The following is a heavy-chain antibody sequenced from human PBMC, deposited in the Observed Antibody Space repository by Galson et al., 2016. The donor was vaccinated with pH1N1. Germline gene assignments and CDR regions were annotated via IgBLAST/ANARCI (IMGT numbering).Heavy chain of an antibody. D-gene: IGHD3-22*01. Sequence: SLRLSCAASGFTFSSYPMNWVRQAPGKGLEWVASISRNSGSIYYRDTVKGRFTISRDNAKNSLFLQMNTLRAEDTAVYFGAREDSSGYGYFDYWGQGTLVTVSS. J-gene: IGHJ4*02. CDR2: ISRNSGSI. V-gene: IGHV3-21*01. CDR3: AREDSSGYGYFDY. CDR1: GFTFSSYP.